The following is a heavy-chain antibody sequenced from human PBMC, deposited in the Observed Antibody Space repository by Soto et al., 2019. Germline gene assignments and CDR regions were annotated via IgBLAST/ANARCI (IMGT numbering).Heavy chain of an antibody. CDR2: INHSGST. CDR1: GGSFSGYY. CDR3: ARGVGLLWFGELSDDAFDI. J-gene: IGHJ3*02. V-gene: IGHV4-34*01. Sequence: SETLSLTCAVYGGSFSGYYWSWIRQPPGKGLEWIGEINHSGSTNYNPSLKSRVTISVDTSKNQFSLKLSSVTAADTAVYYCARGVGLLWFGELSDDAFDIWGQGTMVTVSS. D-gene: IGHD3-10*01.